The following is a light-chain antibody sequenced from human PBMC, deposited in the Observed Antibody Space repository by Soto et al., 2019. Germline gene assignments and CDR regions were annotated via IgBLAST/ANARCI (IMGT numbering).Light chain of an antibody. Sequence: QSVLTQPPSVSETPGQRVTISCSGSGSKIGNQYVYWYQCLPGAAPKLLIYRNNQRPLGVPHRFSGSKSGTSASLAISGLRAEDEADYYCAAWDDSLSGYVFGTGTKFTVL. V-gene: IGLV1-47*01. CDR1: GSKIGNQY. CDR3: AAWDDSLSGYV. CDR2: RNN. J-gene: IGLJ1*01.